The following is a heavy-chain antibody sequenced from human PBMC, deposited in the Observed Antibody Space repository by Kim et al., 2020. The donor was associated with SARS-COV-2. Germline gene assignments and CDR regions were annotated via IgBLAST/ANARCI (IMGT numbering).Heavy chain of an antibody. D-gene: IGHD3-3*01. J-gene: IGHJ6*02. CDR1: GYTFTGYY. CDR2: INPNSGGT. CDR3: ARDHLELFGYYYYYGMDV. Sequence: ASVKVSCKASGYTFTGYYMHWVRQAPGQGLEWMGWINPNSGGTNYAQKFQGRVTMTRDTSISTAYMELSRLRSDDTAVYYCARDHLELFGYYYYYGMDVWGQGTTVTVSS. V-gene: IGHV1-2*02.